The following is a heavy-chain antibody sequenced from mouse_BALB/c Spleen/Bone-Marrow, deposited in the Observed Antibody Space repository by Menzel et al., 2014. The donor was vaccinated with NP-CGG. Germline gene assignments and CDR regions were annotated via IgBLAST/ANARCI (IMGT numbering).Heavy chain of an antibody. CDR2: ISSVGSYT. CDR3: ARRGTGTGSYYFDY. J-gene: IGHJ2*01. V-gene: IGHV5-6*01. D-gene: IGHD4-1*01. Sequence: EVHLVESGGDLVKPGGSLKLSCAASGFTFSNYGMSWVRQTPDKRLEWVATISSVGSYTYYPDSAKGRFTISRDNAKNTLFLQMSSLKSEDTAVYYCARRGTGTGSYYFDYWGQGTTLTVSS. CDR1: GFTFSNYG.